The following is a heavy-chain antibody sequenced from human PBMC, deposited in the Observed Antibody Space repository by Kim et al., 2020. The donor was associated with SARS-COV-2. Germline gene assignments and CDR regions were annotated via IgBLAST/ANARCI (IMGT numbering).Heavy chain of an antibody. J-gene: IGHJ4*02. V-gene: IGHV4-59*13. D-gene: IGHD1-26*01. CDR1: GGSISSYY. CDR2: IYYSGST. Sequence: SETLSLTCTVSGGSISSYYWSWIRQPPGKGLEWIGYIYYSGSTNYNPSLKSRVTISVDTSKNQFSLKLSSVTAADTAVYYCAALSYSGNYFDYWGQGTLVTVSS. CDR3: AALSYSGNYFDY.